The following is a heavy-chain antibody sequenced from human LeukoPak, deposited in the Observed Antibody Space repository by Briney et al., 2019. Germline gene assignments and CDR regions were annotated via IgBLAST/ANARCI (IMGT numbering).Heavy chain of an antibody. CDR2: ISSSSSTI. CDR1: GFTFSSYS. CDR3: AKEGRTHDAFDI. D-gene: IGHD1-14*01. V-gene: IGHV3-48*01. J-gene: IGHJ3*02. Sequence: GGSLRLSCAASGFTFSSYSMNWVRQAPGKGLEWVSYISSSSSTIYYADSVKGRFTISRDNSKDTLYLKVNSLRAEDTAVYYCAKEGRTHDAFDIWGQGTMVTVSS.